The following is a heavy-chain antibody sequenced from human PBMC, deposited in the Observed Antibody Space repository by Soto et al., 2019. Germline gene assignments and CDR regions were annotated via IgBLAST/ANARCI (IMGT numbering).Heavy chain of an antibody. CDR1: GFTFSSYA. CDR2: IIGGGNDR. D-gene: IGHD6-13*01. J-gene: IGHJ4*02. CDR3: ARSLFIASTDTEPFDS. Sequence: EVQLLESGGGLVQPGGSLTLSCAASGFTFSSYAMSWVRQAPGKGLEWVSAIIGGGNDRFYADSVRGRFTISRDNSSNTLYLRMNSVRAEDTAVHYCARSLFIASTDTEPFDSWGQGTLVTFSS. V-gene: IGHV3-23*01.